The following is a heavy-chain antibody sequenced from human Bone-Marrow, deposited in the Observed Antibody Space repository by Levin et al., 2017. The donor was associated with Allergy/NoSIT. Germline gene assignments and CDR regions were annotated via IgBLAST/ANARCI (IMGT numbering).Heavy chain of an antibody. CDR2: ISYDGSNK. CDR1: GYTFSSYA. J-gene: IGHJ4*02. D-gene: IGHD1-26*01. CDR3: ARDVGADLTFDY. V-gene: IGHV3-30-3*01. Sequence: GESLKISCAASGYTFSSYAMHWVRQAPGKGLEWVAVISYDGSNKYYADSVKGRFTISRDNSKNTLYLQMNSLRAEDTAVYYCARDVGADLTFDYWGQGTLVTVSS.